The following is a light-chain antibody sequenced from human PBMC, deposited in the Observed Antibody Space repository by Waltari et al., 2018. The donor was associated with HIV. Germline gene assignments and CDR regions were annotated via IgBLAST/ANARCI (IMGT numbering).Light chain of an antibody. CDR1: TSNIETPYD. CDR3: QSYDSSLTAVI. J-gene: IGLJ2*01. Sequence: QSVLTQPPSVSGATGQSVSISCTGTTSNIETPYDVHWYQQLPGAAPKLLVYGNNNRPSGVPARFSGSKSGTSASLAITGLQSEDEAFYYCQSYDSSLTAVIFGGGTKLTVL. V-gene: IGLV1-40*01. CDR2: GNN.